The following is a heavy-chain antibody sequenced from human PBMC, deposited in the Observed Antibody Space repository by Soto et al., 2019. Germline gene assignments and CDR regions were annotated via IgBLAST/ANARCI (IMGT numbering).Heavy chain of an antibody. CDR1: AFSLSDQY. CDR3: VGEQYAGFDY. Sequence: EGQLVESGGGLVQPGGSLRLSCTASAFSLSDQYMNWVRQAPGQGLEWVGRTVNKAFSYTTEYAEAVKGRFTITRDDSENSLYLQMTSLRTEDTGVYYCVGEQYAGFDYWGQGALVTVSP. V-gene: IGHV3-72*01. D-gene: IGHD2-8*01. J-gene: IGHJ4*02. CDR2: TVNKAFSYTT.